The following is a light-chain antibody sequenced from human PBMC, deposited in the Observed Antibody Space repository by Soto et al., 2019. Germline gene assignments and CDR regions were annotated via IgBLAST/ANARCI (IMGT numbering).Light chain of an antibody. J-gene: IGKJ1*01. CDR2: ATS. V-gene: IGKV3-20*01. Sequence: EIVLTQSPGTLSLSPGERATLSCRANQSVDSNFLAWNQQKPGQAPRLLIYATSTRATGIPDRFSGSGSGTDFTLTISRLEPEDFAVYYCQKYGRSPGWTFGRWTKVDIK. CDR1: QSVDSNF. CDR3: QKYGRSPGWT.